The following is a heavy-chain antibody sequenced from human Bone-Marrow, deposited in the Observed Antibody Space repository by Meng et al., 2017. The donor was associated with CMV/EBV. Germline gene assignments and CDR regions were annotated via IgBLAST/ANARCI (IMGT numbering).Heavy chain of an antibody. J-gene: IGHJ5*02. CDR2: ISWNSGSI. CDR1: GFTFDDYA. V-gene: IGHV3-9*01. CDR3: AKDIPMRRAVTAWFDP. Sequence: SLKISCAASGFTFDDYAMHWVRQAPGKGLEWVSGISWNSGSIGYADSVKGRFTIPRDNSNNTLYLQMNSLSPEDTAVYYCAKDIPMRRAVTAWFDPWGQGTLVTVSS. D-gene: IGHD3-10*01.